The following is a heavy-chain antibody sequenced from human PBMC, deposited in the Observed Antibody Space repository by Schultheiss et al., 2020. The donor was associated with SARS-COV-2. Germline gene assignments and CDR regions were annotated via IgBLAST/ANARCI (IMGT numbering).Heavy chain of an antibody. D-gene: IGHD3-3*01. CDR1: GGTFSSYA. V-gene: IGHV1-2*04. CDR2: INPNSGGT. Sequence: ASVKVSCKASGGTFSSYAISWVRQAPGQGLEWMGWINPNSGGTNYAQKFQGWVTMTRDTSISTAYMELSRLRSEDTAVYYCARDRFLEGYYYYGMDVWGQGTTVTVSS. J-gene: IGHJ6*02. CDR3: ARDRFLEGYYYYGMDV.